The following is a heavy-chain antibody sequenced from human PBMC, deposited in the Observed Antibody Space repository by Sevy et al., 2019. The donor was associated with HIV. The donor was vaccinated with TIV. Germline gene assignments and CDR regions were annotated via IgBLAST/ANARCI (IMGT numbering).Heavy chain of an antibody. V-gene: IGHV1-18*01. CDR1: GYNFASYG. D-gene: IGHD3-10*01. CDR2: IGVYNGNA. Sequence: ASVKVSCKTSGYNFASYGITWVRQAPGQGLEWMGWIGVYNGNANSAQNLQARFTMTTDTATSTAYMELTSLRSDDTAVYYCARVPTYYHGSATYFDYWGQGTLVTVSS. CDR3: ARVPTYYHGSATYFDY. J-gene: IGHJ4*02.